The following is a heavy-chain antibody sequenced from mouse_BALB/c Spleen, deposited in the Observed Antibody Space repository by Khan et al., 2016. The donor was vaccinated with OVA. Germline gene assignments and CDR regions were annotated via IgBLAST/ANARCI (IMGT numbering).Heavy chain of an antibody. D-gene: IGHD2-10*01. CDR3: TRPPYFSNTPER. CDR2: INTYTGEP. J-gene: IGHJ4*01. CDR1: GSTFTNYG. Sequence: QIQLVQSGPELKKSGETVKISCKASGSTFTNYGMNWVKQSPGKALKWMGWINTYTGEPTYADDFKGRFAFSLEPSASTAYLQISNLNNEATATXLRTRPPYFSNTPERWSQGTSVTDAS. V-gene: IGHV9-3-1*01.